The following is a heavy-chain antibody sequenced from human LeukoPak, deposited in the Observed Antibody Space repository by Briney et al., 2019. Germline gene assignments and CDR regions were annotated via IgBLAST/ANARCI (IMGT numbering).Heavy chain of an antibody. J-gene: IGHJ5*02. Sequence: APVKVSCKASGGTFSSYAISWVRRAPGQGLKWMGGIIPIFGTANYAQKFQGRVTITADESTSTAYMELSSLRSEDTAVYYCAAYCSSTSCYGGIPGSSWGQGTLVTVSS. CDR1: GGTFSSYA. CDR3: AAYCSSTSCYGGIPGSS. CDR2: IIPIFGTA. V-gene: IGHV1-69*01. D-gene: IGHD2-2*01.